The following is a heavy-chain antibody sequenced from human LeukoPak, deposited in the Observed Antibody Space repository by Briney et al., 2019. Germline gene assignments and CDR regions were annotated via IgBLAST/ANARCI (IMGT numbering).Heavy chain of an antibody. CDR3: ARDLESIAGIDY. J-gene: IGHJ4*02. CDR2: ISSSSSYI. V-gene: IGHV3-21*01. CDR1: GFTFSSYS. Sequence: PGWSLRLSCAASGFTFSSYSMNWVRQAPGKGLEWVSSISSSSSYIYYADSVKGRFTISRDNAKNSLYLQMNSLRAEDTAVYYCARDLESIAGIDYWGQGTLVTVSS. D-gene: IGHD6-6*01.